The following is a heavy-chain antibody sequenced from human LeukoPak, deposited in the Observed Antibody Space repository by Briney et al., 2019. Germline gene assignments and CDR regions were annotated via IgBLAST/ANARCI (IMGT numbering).Heavy chain of an antibody. CDR3: ARTQYYDFWSGYKGRQNWFDP. J-gene: IGHJ5*02. V-gene: IGHV4-34*01. CDR2: INHSGST. CDR1: GGSFSGYY. D-gene: IGHD3-3*01. Sequence: PSETLSLTCAVYGGSFSGYYWSWIRQPPGKGLEWIGEINHSGSTNYNPSLKSRVTISVDTSKNQFSLKLSSVTAADTAVYYCARTQYYDFWSGYKGRQNWFDPWGQGTLATVSS.